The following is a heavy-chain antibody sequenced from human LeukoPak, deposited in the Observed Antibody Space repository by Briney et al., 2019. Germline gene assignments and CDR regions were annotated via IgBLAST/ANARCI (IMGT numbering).Heavy chain of an antibody. D-gene: IGHD6-6*01. V-gene: IGHV1-46*01. CDR3: ARTAARRFDY. CDR1: GYTFPSYF. Sequence: ASVKVSCKASGYTFPSYFMHWVRQAPGQGLEWMGIINPTGGSTTYAQKFQGRVTMTRDTSTSTVYMELSSLRSDDTAVYYRARTAARRFDYWGQGTLVTVSS. CDR2: INPTGGST. J-gene: IGHJ4*02.